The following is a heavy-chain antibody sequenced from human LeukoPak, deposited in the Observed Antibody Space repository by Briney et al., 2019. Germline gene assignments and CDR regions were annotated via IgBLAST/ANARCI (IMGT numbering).Heavy chain of an antibody. Sequence: PSETLSLTCAVYGGSFSGYYWSWIRQPPGKGLEWIGEINHSGSTNYNPSLKSRVTISVDTSKNQFSLKLSSGTAADTAVYYCARGCPAYCTNGVCWKYYYGMDVWGQGTTVTVSS. J-gene: IGHJ6*02. CDR3: ARGCPAYCTNGVCWKYYYGMDV. D-gene: IGHD2-8*01. V-gene: IGHV4-34*01. CDR2: INHSGST. CDR1: GGSFSGYY.